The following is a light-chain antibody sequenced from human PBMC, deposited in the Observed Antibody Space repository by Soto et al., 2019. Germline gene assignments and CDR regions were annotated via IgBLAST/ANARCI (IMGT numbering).Light chain of an antibody. J-gene: IGKJ2*01. CDR1: ESVRSTH. V-gene: IGKV3-20*01. CDR2: GAS. CDR3: QQYDSSSTYT. Sequence: EIVLTQSPGTLSLSPGERATFSCRASESVRSTHLAWYQHKPGQAPRLLIYGASNRASGIPDRFSAGGSGTDFTLDISRLEPEDFVVYYCQQYDSSSTYTFGPGTRLEIK.